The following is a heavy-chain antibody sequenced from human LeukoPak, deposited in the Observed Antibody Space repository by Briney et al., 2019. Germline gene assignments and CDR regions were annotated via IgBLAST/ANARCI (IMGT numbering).Heavy chain of an antibody. D-gene: IGHD3-3*01. J-gene: IGHJ3*02. CDR1: GFTFSSYG. Sequence: GGSLRLSCAASGFTFSSYGMHWVRQAPGKGLEWVAVIWYDGSNKYYADSVKGRFTISRDNSKNTLYLQMNSLRAEDTAVYYCARGPPYYDFWSGYHDAFDIWGQGTMVTVSS. CDR3: ARGPPYYDFWSGYHDAFDI. CDR2: IWYDGSNK. V-gene: IGHV3-33*01.